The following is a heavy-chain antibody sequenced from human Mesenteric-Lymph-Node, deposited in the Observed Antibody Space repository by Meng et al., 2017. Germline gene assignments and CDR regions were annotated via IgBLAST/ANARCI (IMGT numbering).Heavy chain of an antibody. Sequence: QGEVQESGAGLVKPSETLSLTFVVSGASISSGNWWNWVRQPPGKGLEWIGEISHTGSTNYNPSLKSRVTISLDNLKNHLSLKLSSVTAADTAMYYCARHEHYFDFWGQGTLVTVSS. J-gene: IGHJ4*02. CDR3: ARHEHYFDF. V-gene: IGHV4-4*02. CDR2: ISHTGST. CDR1: GASISSGNW.